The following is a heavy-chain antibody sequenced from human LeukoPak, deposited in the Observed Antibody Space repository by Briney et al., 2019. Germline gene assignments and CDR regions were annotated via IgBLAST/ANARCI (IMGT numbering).Heavy chain of an antibody. D-gene: IGHD5-24*01. CDR1: GGSFSGYY. CDR3: ARELRNGYNLYYYYGMDV. Sequence: SETLSLTCAVYGGSFSGYYWSWIRQPPGKGLEWIGEINHSGSTNYNPSLKSRVTISVDTSKNQFSLKLSSVTAADTAVYYCARELRNGYNLYYYYGMDVWGQGTTVTVSS. V-gene: IGHV4-34*01. J-gene: IGHJ6*02. CDR2: INHSGST.